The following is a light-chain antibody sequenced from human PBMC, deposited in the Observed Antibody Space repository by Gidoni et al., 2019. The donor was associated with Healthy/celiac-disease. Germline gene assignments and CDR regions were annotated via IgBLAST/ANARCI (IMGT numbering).Light chain of an antibody. CDR2: DVS. CDR1: SSAVGGYNY. CDR3: STYTSSSTLDV. J-gene: IGLJ1*01. Sequence: QSALTQPSSVSGSPGQSITISCTGTSSAVGGYNYVSSYQQHPGKAPKLMTYDVSNRPSGVSNRFSGSESGNTASLTISGLQAEDDADYYSSTYTSSSTLDVFGTGTKVTVL. V-gene: IGLV2-14*01.